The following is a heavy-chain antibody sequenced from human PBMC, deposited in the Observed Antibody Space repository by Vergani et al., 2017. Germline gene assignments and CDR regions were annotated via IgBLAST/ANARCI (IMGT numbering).Heavy chain of an antibody. CDR3: AGKGTTVVTPGHGAFDI. CDR1: GFTFTSSA. Sequence: QMQLVQSGPEVQKPGTSVKVSCKASGFTFTSSAVQWVRQARGQRLEWIGWIVVGSGNTNYAQKFQERVTITRDMSTSTAYMELSSLRSEDTAVYYCAGKGTTVVTPGHGAFDIWGQGTMVTVSS. D-gene: IGHD4-23*01. CDR2: IVVGSGNT. V-gene: IGHV1-58*01. J-gene: IGHJ3*02.